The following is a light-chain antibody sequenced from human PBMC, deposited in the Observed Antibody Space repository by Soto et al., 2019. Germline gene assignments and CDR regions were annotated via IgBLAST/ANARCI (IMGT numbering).Light chain of an antibody. CDR3: QVWDSSSDVV. V-gene: IGLV3-21*04. Sequence: SYELTQPPSVSVAPGKTARITCGGNNIGSKSVLWYQQKPGQAPVLVIYYDSDRPSGIPERFSGSNSGNTATLTISRVEAGDEADYYCQVWDSSSDVVFGGGTKLTVL. CDR2: YDS. J-gene: IGLJ2*01. CDR1: NIGSKS.